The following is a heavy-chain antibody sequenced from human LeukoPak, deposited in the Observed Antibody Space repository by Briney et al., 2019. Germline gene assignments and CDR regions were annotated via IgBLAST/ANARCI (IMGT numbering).Heavy chain of an antibody. CDR2: ISGSGGTT. CDR1: EFTFSNYV. V-gene: IGHV3-23*01. J-gene: IGHJ4*02. D-gene: IGHD3-3*01. Sequence: GGSLRLSGAASEFTFSNYVMSWVRQAPGKGLEWVSAISGSGGTTYYADSVKGRFTISRDNSKNTLYLHMSSLRAEDTAIYYCAKAPRIFGVVIDNWGQGILVTVSS. CDR3: AKAPRIFGVVIDN.